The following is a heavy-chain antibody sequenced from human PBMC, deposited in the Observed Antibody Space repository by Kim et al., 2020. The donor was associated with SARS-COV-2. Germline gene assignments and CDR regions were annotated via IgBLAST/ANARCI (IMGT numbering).Heavy chain of an antibody. D-gene: IGHD2-15*01. CDR2: PGDSDT. CDR3: ARIGDY. Sequence: PGDSDTRYSPSFQGPVTISADKSISTAYLQWSSLKASDTAMYYCARIGDYWGQGTLVTVSS. V-gene: IGHV5-51*01. J-gene: IGHJ4*02.